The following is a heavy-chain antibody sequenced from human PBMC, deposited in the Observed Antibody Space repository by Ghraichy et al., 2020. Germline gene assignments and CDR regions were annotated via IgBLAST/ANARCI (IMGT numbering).Heavy chain of an antibody. J-gene: IGHJ4*02. Sequence: SQTLSLTCAISGDSVSSNSVVWNWIRQSPSRGLEWLGRTYYRSKWYNEYAVSVKSRITIKPDTSKNQFSLQLNSVTPEDTAVYYCARGAFVDTAMVSPAFDYWGQGTLVTVYS. V-gene: IGHV6-1*01. D-gene: IGHD5-18*01. CDR3: ARGAFVDTAMVSPAFDY. CDR1: GDSVSSNSVV. CDR2: TYYRSKWYN.